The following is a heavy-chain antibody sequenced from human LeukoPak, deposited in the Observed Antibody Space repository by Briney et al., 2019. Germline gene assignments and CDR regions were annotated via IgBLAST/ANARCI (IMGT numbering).Heavy chain of an antibody. D-gene: IGHD1-7*01. CDR3: ARDRGITGTVKISNWFDP. Sequence: SETLSLTCTVSGGSISSYYWSWIRQPAGKGLEWIGRIYTSGSTNYNPSLKSRVTMSVDTSKNQFSLKLSSVTAADTAVYYCARDRGITGTVKISNWFDPWGQGTLVTVSS. CDR2: IYTSGST. J-gene: IGHJ5*02. V-gene: IGHV4-4*07. CDR1: GGSISSYY.